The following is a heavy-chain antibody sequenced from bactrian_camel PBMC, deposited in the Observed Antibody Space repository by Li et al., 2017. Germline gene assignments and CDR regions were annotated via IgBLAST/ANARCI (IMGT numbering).Heavy chain of an antibody. V-gene: IGHV3S53*01. D-gene: IGHD7*01. J-gene: IGHJ4*01. Sequence: QLVESGGGSVQAGGSLRPSCAASRSLRCMGWFRQAPGREREGVAVIDSGGSTTYADSVKGRFTISQGNSKNTLHLQMNSLKPEDSARYYCAAAEHCTGGYLSQYINWGQGTQVTVS. CDR2: IDSGGST. CDR1: RSLRC. CDR3: AAAEHCTGGYLSQYIN.